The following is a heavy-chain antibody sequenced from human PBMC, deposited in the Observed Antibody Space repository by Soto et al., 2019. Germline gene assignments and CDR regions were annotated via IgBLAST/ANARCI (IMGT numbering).Heavy chain of an antibody. CDR2: IYYSGST. CDR1: GGSISSGGYY. J-gene: IGHJ4*02. CDR3: ARVTMVRGVTFDY. Sequence: SETLSLTYTASGGSISSGGYYWSWIRQHPGKGLEWIGYIYYSGSTYYNPSLKSRVTISVDTSKNQFSLKLSSVTAADTAVYYCARVTMVRGVTFDYWGQGTLVTVSS. V-gene: IGHV4-31*03. D-gene: IGHD3-10*01.